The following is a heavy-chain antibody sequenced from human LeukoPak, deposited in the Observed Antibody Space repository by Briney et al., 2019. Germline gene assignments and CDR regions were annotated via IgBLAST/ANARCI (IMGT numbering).Heavy chain of an antibody. D-gene: IGHD2-21*01. J-gene: IGHJ4*02. Sequence: PARSLRLSCAASGWTFSSYGRHWVRQAPGKGLKWVGVISYDGSNKYYADSVKGRFTISRDNSKNTLYLQMNSLRAEDTAVYYCARRTEYSDSQVKLDYWGQGTLVTVSS. V-gene: IGHV3-30*03. CDR1: GWTFSSYG. CDR2: ISYDGSNK. CDR3: ARRTEYSDSQVKLDY.